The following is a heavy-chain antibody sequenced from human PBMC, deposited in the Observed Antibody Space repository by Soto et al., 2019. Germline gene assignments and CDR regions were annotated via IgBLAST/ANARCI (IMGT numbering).Heavy chain of an antibody. CDR3: ARNLPAGNPMHFDT. CDR2: IGKSGYPI. V-gene: IGHV3-48*03. J-gene: IGHJ4*02. D-gene: IGHD6-13*01. Sequence: PEGSLRLSCAASGFIFSDYEMNWVRQAPGKGLEWVSFIGKSGYPIYYTDSVKGRFTMSRDNAKYSLTLQMTSLRAEDTAVYYCARNLPAGNPMHFDTWGQGALVTVSS. CDR1: GFIFSDYE.